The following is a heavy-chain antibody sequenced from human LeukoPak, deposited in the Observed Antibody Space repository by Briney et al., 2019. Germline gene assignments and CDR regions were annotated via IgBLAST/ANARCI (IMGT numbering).Heavy chain of an antibody. D-gene: IGHD4-17*01. V-gene: IGHV3-11*01. CDR2: ISSSGSTI. CDR3: ARDTTEYGDYDYFDY. Sequence: TGGSLRLSCAASGFTFSDYYMSWIRQAPGKGLEWVSYISSSGSTIYYADSVKGRFTISRDNAKNSLYLQMNSLRAEDTAVYYCARDTTEYGDYDYFDYWGQGTLVTVSS. J-gene: IGHJ4*02. CDR1: GFTFSDYY.